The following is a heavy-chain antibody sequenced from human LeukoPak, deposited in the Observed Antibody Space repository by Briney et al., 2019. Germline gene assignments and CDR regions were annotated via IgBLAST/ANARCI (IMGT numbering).Heavy chain of an antibody. V-gene: IGHV4-4*07. J-gene: IGHJ2*01. Sequence: SETLSLTCTVSGGSISSYYWSWVRQPAGKGLEWIGRIYTSGSTNYNPSLKSRVTMSVDTSKNQFSLKLSSVTAADTAVYYCARDLTARRGYSRYFDLWGRGTLVTVSS. CDR1: GGSISSYY. D-gene: IGHD5-12*01. CDR3: ARDLTARRGYSRYFDL. CDR2: IYTSGST.